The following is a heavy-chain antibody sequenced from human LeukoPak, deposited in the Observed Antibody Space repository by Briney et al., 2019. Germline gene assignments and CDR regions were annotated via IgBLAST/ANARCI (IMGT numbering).Heavy chain of an antibody. Sequence: GGSLRLSCAGSGFTFITYSIKWVRQAPGKGLEWVSHIGGSGSFIYYADSVRGRFTISRDNAKNSVFLQMNSLRDEDTGVYFCARLLATWDYYYMDVWGKGTTVTVSS. CDR2: IGGSGSFI. V-gene: IGHV3-48*02. J-gene: IGHJ6*03. D-gene: IGHD3-3*02. CDR3: ARLLATWDYYYMDV. CDR1: GFTFITYS.